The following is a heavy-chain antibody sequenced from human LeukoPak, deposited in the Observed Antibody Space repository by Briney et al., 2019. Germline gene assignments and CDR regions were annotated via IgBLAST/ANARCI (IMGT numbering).Heavy chain of an antibody. CDR1: GGSISSYY. Sequence: ASETLSLTCTVSGGSISSYYWSWIRQPAGKGLEWIGRIYTSGGTNYNPSLKSRVTMSVDTSKNQFSLKLSSVTAADTAVYYCAGDVSYYGMDVWGQGTTVTVSS. CDR3: AGDVSYYGMDV. V-gene: IGHV4-4*07. CDR2: IYTSGGT. J-gene: IGHJ6*02.